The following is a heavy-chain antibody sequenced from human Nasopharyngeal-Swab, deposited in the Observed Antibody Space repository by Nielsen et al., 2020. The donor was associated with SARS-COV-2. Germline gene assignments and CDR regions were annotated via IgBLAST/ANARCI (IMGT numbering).Heavy chain of an antibody. D-gene: IGHD1-26*01. V-gene: IGHV3-30*03. CDR3: ARAHSGSYLSCFDY. J-gene: IGHJ4*02. CDR2: ISYDGSNK. Sequence: WIRQSPGKGLEWVAVISYDGSNKYYADSVKGRFTISRDTSKNTLYLQMNSLRAEDTAIHYCARAHSGSYLSCFDYWGQGTLVTVSS.